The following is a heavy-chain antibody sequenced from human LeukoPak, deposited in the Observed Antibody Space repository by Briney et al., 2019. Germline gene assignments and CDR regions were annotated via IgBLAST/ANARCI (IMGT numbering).Heavy chain of an antibody. CDR1: GFIFSSYW. CDR2: TYSNGRT. J-gene: IGHJ4*02. D-gene: IGHD4/OR15-4a*01. V-gene: IGHV3-53*01. Sequence: GGSLRLSCAASGFIFSSYWMHWVRHAPGKGLEWVSVTYSNGRTYYADSVKGRFTISRDISKNTLFLQMNSLRAEDTAVYYCARSGLSRFDYWGQGTLVTVSS. CDR3: ARSGLSRFDY.